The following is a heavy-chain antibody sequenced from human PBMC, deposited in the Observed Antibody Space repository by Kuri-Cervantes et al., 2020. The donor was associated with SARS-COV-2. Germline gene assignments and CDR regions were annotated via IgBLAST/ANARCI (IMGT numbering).Heavy chain of an antibody. V-gene: IGHV1-3*01. CDR3: ARDPLHGSGSYHYYYYYGMDV. D-gene: IGHD3-10*01. CDR1: GYTFTSYA. J-gene: IGHJ6*02. CDR2: INAGNGNT. Sequence: ASVKVSCKASGYTFTSYAMHWVRQAPGQRLEWMGWINAGNGNTKYSQKFQGRVTMTRDTSTSTVYMELSSLRSEDTAVYYCARDPLHGSGSYHYYYYYGMDVWGQGTTVTVSS.